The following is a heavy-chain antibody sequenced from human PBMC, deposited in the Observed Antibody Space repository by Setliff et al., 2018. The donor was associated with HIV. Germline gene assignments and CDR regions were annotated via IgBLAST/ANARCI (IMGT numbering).Heavy chain of an antibody. CDR1: GYSFTSNW. Sequence: GESLKISCEASGYSFTSNWIGWVRQMPGKGLEWVGIISPGDSDTRYSPSFQGQVTISADKSISTAYLQWTSLKTSDTAIYYCARAGNYCHSRGYSDDAFDIWGQGTMVTVSS. J-gene: IGHJ3*02. CDR2: ISPGDSDT. V-gene: IGHV5-51*01. CDR3: ARAGNYCHSRGYSDDAFDI. D-gene: IGHD3-22*01.